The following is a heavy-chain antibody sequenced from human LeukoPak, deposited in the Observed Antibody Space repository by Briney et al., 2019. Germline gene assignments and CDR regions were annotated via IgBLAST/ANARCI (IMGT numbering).Heavy chain of an antibody. D-gene: IGHD2-2*01. CDR2: INPNSGGT. V-gene: IGHV1-2*02. Sequence: ASVKVSCKASGYTFTGYYMHWVRQAPGQGLEWMGWINPNSGGTNYAQKFQGRVTMTRDTSISTAYMELSGLRSDDTAVYYCARVPLGACSSTSCYYGMDVWGQGTTVTVSS. J-gene: IGHJ6*02. CDR1: GYTFTGYY. CDR3: ARVPLGACSSTSCYYGMDV.